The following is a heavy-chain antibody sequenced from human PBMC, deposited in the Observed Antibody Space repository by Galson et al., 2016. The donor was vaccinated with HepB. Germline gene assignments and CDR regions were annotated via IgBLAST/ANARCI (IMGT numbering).Heavy chain of an antibody. CDR3: ARYRISDWFFDS. D-gene: IGHD3-9*01. Sequence: SETLSLTCTVSGGSISSHYWSWIRQPPGKGLEWIGYIYYSGSTSYNPSLKSRVTMSVDTSRPHFSLNVSYVTAADTAVYYCARYRISDWFFDSWGQGTLVTVSS. CDR2: IYYSGST. J-gene: IGHJ4*02. CDR1: GGSISSHY. V-gene: IGHV4-59*11.